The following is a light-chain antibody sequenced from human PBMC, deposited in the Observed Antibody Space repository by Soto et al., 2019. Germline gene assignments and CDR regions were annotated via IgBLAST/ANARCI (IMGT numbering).Light chain of an antibody. J-gene: IGKJ2*01. CDR3: QQFNNWPLDPMYT. CDR1: QSVSSN. Sequence: VVMTQSPATLSVSPGERATLSCRASQSVSSNLAWYQQRPGQAPRLLIYGASTRATGIPARFSGSGSGTEFTLTISSLQSEDFAVYYCQQFNNWPLDPMYTFDQGTKLEIK. CDR2: GAS. V-gene: IGKV3-15*01.